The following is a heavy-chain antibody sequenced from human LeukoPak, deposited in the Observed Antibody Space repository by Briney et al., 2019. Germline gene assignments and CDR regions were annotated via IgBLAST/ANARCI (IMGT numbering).Heavy chain of an antibody. D-gene: IGHD3-3*01. CDR2: IYHSGST. CDR3: ASGELRFSEWLFRR. J-gene: IGHJ4*02. Sequence: PSETLSLTCAVSGYSISSGYYWGWIRQPPGKGLEWIGSIYHSGSTYYNPSLKSRVTVSVDTSKNQFSLKLSSVTAADTAVYYCASGELRFSEWLFRRWGQGTLVTVSS. V-gene: IGHV4-38-2*01. CDR1: GYSISSGYY.